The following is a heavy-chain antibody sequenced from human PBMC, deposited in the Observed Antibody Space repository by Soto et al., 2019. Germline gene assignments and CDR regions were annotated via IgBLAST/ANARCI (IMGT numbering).Heavy chain of an antibody. CDR2: ISGSGGST. J-gene: IGHJ5*02. Sequence: GGSLRLSCAASGFTFSSYAMSWVRQAPGKGLEWVSAISGSGGSTYYADSVKGRFTISRDNSKNTLYLQMNSLRAEDTAVYYCAKDLKYVDIVAPFVPWGQGTLVTVSS. CDR3: AKDLKYVDIVAPFVP. CDR1: GFTFSSYA. D-gene: IGHD5-12*01. V-gene: IGHV3-23*01.